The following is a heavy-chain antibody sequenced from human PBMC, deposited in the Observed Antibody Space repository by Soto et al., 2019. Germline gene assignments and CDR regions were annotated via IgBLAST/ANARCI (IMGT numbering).Heavy chain of an antibody. CDR3: AKDLDAYSSSWPADY. V-gene: IGHV3-30*18. D-gene: IGHD6-13*01. Sequence: QVQLVESGGGVVQPGRSLRLSCGASGFTFSSYGMHWVRQAPGKGLEWVALISHDGSNKYYADSVKGRFTISRDNSKNTLDLQMNSLRAEDTAVYYCAKDLDAYSSSWPADYWGQGTLVTVSS. CDR1: GFTFSSYG. CDR2: ISHDGSNK. J-gene: IGHJ4*02.